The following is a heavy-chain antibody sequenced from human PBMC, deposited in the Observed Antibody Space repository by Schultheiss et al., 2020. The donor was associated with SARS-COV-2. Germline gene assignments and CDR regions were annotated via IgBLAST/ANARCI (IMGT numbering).Heavy chain of an antibody. J-gene: IGHJ6*03. Sequence: GGSLRLSCAASGFTFSSYSMNWVRQAPGKGLEWVSAIRGSGGSTYYADSVKGRFTISRDNAKNSLYLQMNSLRAEDTAVYYCARAVVPAVLVAVLRLSMDFWGKGTTVTVSS. D-gene: IGHD2-2*01. CDR2: IRGSGGST. V-gene: IGHV3-21*01. CDR3: ARAVVPAVLVAVLRLSMDF. CDR1: GFTFSSYS.